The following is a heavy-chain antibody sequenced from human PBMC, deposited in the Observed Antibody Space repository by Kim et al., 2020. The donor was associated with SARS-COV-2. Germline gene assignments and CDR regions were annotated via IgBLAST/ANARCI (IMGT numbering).Heavy chain of an antibody. D-gene: IGHD3-3*02. V-gene: IGHV3-15*01. CDR1: GFTFSNAW. Sequence: GGSLRLSCAASGFTFSNAWMSWVRQAPGKGLEWVGRIKSKTDGGTTDYAAPVKGRFTISRDDSKNTLYLQMNSLKTEDTAVYYCTTDDLSKGGMDVWGQGTTVTVSS. J-gene: IGHJ6*02. CDR2: IKSKTDGGTT. CDR3: TTDDLSKGGMDV.